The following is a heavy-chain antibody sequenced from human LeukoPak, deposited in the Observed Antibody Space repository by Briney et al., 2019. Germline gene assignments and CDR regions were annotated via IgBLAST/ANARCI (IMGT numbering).Heavy chain of an antibody. Sequence: GGSLRLSCVASGFTFRTSTMHWVRQAPGKGLEWVAIILYDGTNKRYGDSVKGRFTTSRDNSKNTLYLQMNSLRAEDTAVYYCARDFTIFGVVTSYYFDYWGQGTLVTVSS. CDR2: ILYDGTNK. CDR1: GFTFRTST. V-gene: IGHV3-30-3*01. CDR3: ARDFTIFGVVTSYYFDY. D-gene: IGHD3-3*01. J-gene: IGHJ4*02.